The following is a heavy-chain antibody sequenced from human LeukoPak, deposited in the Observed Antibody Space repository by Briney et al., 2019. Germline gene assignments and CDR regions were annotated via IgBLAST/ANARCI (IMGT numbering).Heavy chain of an antibody. V-gene: IGHV4-39*01. Sequence: PSETLSLTCTVSGGSISSNYHWGWIRQPPGEGLEWIASIYYSGNTYYNPSLKSRVTISVDTSSNQFSLKLSSVTAADTAVYYCARLGIAATGPAVWGQGTMVSVSS. CDR1: GGSISSNYH. CDR3: ARLGIAATGPAV. D-gene: IGHD6-13*01. J-gene: IGHJ3*01. CDR2: IYYSGNT.